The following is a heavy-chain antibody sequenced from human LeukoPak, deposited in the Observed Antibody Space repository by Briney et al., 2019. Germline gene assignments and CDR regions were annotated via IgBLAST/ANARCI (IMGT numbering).Heavy chain of an antibody. CDR3: ARRAMIVERETYYYYYYMDV. CDR2: IKQDGSEK. V-gene: IGHV3-7*01. D-gene: IGHD3-22*01. CDR1: GFTFSSYW. J-gene: IGHJ6*03. Sequence: GGSLRLPCAASGFTFSSYWMSWVRQAPGKGLEWVANIKQDGSEKYYVDSVKGRFTISRDNAKNSLYLQMNSLRAEDTAVYYCARRAMIVERETYYYYYYMDVWGKGTTVTVSS.